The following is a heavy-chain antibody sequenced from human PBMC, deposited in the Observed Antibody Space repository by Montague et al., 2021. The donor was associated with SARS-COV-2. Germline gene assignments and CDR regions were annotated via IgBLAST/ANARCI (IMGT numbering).Heavy chain of an antibody. Sequence: TLSLTCTVSGGSISRGGYYWSWIRQHPGKGLEWIGYIYYSGSTYYNLSLKSRVTISVDTSKTQFSLKLSSVTAADTAVYYCARVQGITMIVVVIGAFGIWGQGTMVTVSS. V-gene: IGHV4-31*03. CDR1: GGSISRGGYY. J-gene: IGHJ3*02. CDR2: IYYSGST. D-gene: IGHD3-22*01. CDR3: ARVQGITMIVVVIGAFGI.